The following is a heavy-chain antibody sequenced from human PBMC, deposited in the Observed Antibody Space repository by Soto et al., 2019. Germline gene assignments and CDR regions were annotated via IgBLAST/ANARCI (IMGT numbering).Heavy chain of an antibody. Sequence: EVQLVESGGGLLQPGRSPRLSCTTSGFTFGGYAMSWVRQAPGKGLEWVGFIRGKAYSGTTEYAASVRGRFTISRDDSKSIAYLQMNSLESEDTAVYYCARGRSSRELCPTYFDYWGQGTLVTVSS. J-gene: IGHJ4*02. CDR2: IRGKAYSGTT. V-gene: IGHV3-49*04. CDR3: ARGRSSRELCPTYFDY. D-gene: IGHD3-16*01. CDR1: GFTFGGYA.